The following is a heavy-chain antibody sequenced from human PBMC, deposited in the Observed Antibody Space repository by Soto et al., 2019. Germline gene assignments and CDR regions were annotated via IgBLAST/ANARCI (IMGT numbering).Heavy chain of an antibody. Sequence: PGRSRRLSCAASGFTFSNAWMSWVRQPPGQGLEWVGRIKSKTYGGTTDYAAPVKGRFTISRDDSKNTLYLQMNSLKTEDTAVYYCTTATAPGYYYYDYGMDVWRQGTTVTVSS. CDR2: IKSKTYGGTT. CDR1: GFTFSNAW. J-gene: IGHJ6*02. CDR3: TTATAPGYYYYDYGMDV. V-gene: IGHV3-15*01. D-gene: IGHD4-17*01.